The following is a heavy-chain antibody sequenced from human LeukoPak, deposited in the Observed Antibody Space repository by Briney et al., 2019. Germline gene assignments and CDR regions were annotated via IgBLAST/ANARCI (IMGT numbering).Heavy chain of an antibody. V-gene: IGHV1-2*02. CDR3: ATTSYDNRGYYYLDY. D-gene: IGHD3-22*01. J-gene: IGHJ4*02. CDR2: INPNNGGT. CDR1: GYTFTGYY. Sequence: ASVKVSFKASGYTFTGYYIHWVRQAPGQGLEWMGWINPNNGGTNYAQNFQGRVTMTRDTSISTAYVELSRLRSDDAAFYYCATTSYDNRGYYYLDYWGQGTLVTVSS.